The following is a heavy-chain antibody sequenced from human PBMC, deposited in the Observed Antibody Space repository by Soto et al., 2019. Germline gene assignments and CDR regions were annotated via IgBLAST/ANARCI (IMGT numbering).Heavy chain of an antibody. J-gene: IGHJ4*02. CDR1: GGSISSYY. V-gene: IGHV4-59*08. CDR2: IYYSGST. Sequence: QVQLQESGPGLVKPSETLSLTCTVSGGSISSYYWSWIRQPPGKGLEWIGYIYYSGSTNYNPSLKSRVTISVDTSKNQFSLKLSSVTAADTAVYYCARSMDVWGSYRFNSFDYWGQGTLVTVSS. CDR3: ARSMDVWGSYRFNSFDY. D-gene: IGHD3-16*02.